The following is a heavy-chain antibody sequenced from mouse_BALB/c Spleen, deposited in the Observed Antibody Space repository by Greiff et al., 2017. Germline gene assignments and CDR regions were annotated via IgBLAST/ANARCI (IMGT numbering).Heavy chain of an antibody. Sequence: EVKLVESGGGLVQPGGSLKLSCAASGFTFSSYTMSWVRQTPEKRLEWVAYISNGGGSTYYPDTVKGRFTISRDNAKNTLYLQMSSLKSEDTAMYYCAREGRYDSWFAYWGQGTLVTVSA. V-gene: IGHV5-12-2*01. CDR2: ISNGGGST. D-gene: IGHD2-14*01. J-gene: IGHJ3*01. CDR3: AREGRYDSWFAY. CDR1: GFTFSSYT.